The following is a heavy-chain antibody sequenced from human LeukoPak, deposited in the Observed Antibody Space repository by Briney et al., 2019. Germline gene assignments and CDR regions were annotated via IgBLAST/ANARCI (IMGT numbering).Heavy chain of an antibody. CDR3: ARQPHYYDSSGYYY. J-gene: IGHJ4*02. CDR2: IYSAGSI. CDR1: GFSVSSNY. D-gene: IGHD3-22*01. V-gene: IGHV3-53*01. Sequence: GGSLRLSCAFSGFSVSSNYMSWVRQAPGRGLEGAPIIYSAGSIYYADSVKGRFTISRDNSKNTLFLQMNSLRAEDTAVYYCARQPHYYDSSGYYYWGQGTLVTVST.